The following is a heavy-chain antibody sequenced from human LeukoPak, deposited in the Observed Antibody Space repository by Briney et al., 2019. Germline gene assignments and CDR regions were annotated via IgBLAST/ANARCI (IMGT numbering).Heavy chain of an antibody. V-gene: IGHV1-8*02. J-gene: IGHJ4*02. CDR2: MNPNSGNT. D-gene: IGHD6-19*01. Sequence: GASVKVSCKASGYTFTSYGISWVRQAPGQGLEWMGWMNPNSGNTGYAQKFQGRVTMTRNTSISTAYMELSSLRSEDTAVYYCARVGYSSGWYSRAFWYWGQGTLVTVSS. CDR3: ARVGYSSGWYSRAFWY. CDR1: GYTFTSYG.